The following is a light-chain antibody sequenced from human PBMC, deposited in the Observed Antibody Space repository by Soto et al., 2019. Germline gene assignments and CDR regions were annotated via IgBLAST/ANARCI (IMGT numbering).Light chain of an antibody. CDR2: GAS. CDR3: QQYNNWPPWT. J-gene: IGKJ1*01. V-gene: IGKV3-15*01. Sequence: EIVMTQSPATLSVSPGERATLSCRASQSVSSNLAWYQQKPGQAPRLLIYGASTRATGIPARFSGSGSGTDFTLTLSRLQSEDFAVYYCQQYNNWPPWTIGQGTKVESK. CDR1: QSVSSN.